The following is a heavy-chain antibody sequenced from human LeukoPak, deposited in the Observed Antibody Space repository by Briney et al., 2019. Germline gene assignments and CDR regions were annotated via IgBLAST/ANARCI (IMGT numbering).Heavy chain of an antibody. V-gene: IGHV4-4*02. CDR3: ARVPHSSSWPGFDP. CDR1: GGSISSSNW. Sequence: PSGTLSLTCAVSGGSISSSNWWSWVRQPPGKGLEWIGEIYHSGSTNYNPSLKSRVTISVDKSKNQFSLKLSSVTAADTAVYYCARVPHSSSWPGFDPWGQGTLVTVSS. D-gene: IGHD6-13*01. J-gene: IGHJ5*02. CDR2: IYHSGST.